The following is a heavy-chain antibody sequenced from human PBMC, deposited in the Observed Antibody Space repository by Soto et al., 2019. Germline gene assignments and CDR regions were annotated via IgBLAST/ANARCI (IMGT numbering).Heavy chain of an antibody. D-gene: IGHD6-19*01. J-gene: IGHJ6*03. Sequence: GGSLSLSCAASGFTFSSYAMSWVRQAPGKGLEWVAAISGSGGSTYYADSVKGRFTISRDNSKNTLYLQMNSMRAEDTAVYYCARDRIAVAGSRYYYYYMDVWGKGTTVTVSS. CDR1: GFTFSSYA. CDR3: ARDRIAVAGSRYYYYYMDV. CDR2: ISGSGGST. V-gene: IGHV3-23*01.